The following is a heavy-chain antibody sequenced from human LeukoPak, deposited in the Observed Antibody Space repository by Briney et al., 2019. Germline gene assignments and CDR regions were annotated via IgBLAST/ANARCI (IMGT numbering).Heavy chain of an antibody. Sequence: ASVKVSCKVSGYTLTELSMHWVRQAPGKGLEWMGGFDPEDGETIYAQKFQGRVTMTEDTSTDTAYMELSSLRSEDTAVYYCATGVKWGLPLAHWGQGTLVTVSS. V-gene: IGHV1-24*01. D-gene: IGHD7-27*01. J-gene: IGHJ4*02. CDR1: GYTLTELS. CDR3: ATGVKWGLPLAH. CDR2: FDPEDGET.